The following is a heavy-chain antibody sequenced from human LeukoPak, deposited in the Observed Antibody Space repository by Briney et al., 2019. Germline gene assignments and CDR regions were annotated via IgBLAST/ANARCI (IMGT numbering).Heavy chain of an antibody. V-gene: IGHV4-59*01. D-gene: IGHD5-24*01. Sequence: PSETLSLTCTVSGGSISRYYWSWIRHPPGKGLEWIGYIYYSGSTNYNPSLKSRVTISVDTSKNQFSLKLSSVTAADTAVYYCARDSDGYNTYFDYWGQGTLVTVSS. CDR2: IYYSGST. CDR1: GGSISRYY. CDR3: ARDSDGYNTYFDY. J-gene: IGHJ4*02.